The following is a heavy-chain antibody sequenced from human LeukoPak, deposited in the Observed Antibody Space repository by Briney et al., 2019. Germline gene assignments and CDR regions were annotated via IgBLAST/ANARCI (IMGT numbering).Heavy chain of an antibody. CDR1: GFTFDDYG. Sequence: LPGGSLRLSCAASGFTFDDYGMSWVRQAPGKGLEWVSGINWNGGSTGYADSVKGRFTISRDNAKNSLYLQMNSLRAEDTALYYCAREAYYYGSGSYYTHYYYYMDVWGKGTTVTVSS. CDR3: AREAYYYGSGSYYTHYYYYMDV. V-gene: IGHV3-20*04. J-gene: IGHJ6*03. CDR2: INWNGGST. D-gene: IGHD3-10*01.